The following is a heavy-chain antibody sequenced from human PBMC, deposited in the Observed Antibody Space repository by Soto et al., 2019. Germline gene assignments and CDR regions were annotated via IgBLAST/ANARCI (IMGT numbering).Heavy chain of an antibody. D-gene: IGHD3-22*01. Sequence: GASVKVSCKASGGTFSSYAISWVRQAPGQGLEWMGGIIPNFGTANYAQKFQGRVTITADESTSTAYMELSSLRSEDTAVYYCARYYYDSSGYYLVTYYYGMDVWGQGTTVTVSS. CDR3: ARYYYDSSGYYLVTYYYGMDV. CDR2: IIPNFGTA. CDR1: GGTFSSYA. J-gene: IGHJ6*02. V-gene: IGHV1-69*13.